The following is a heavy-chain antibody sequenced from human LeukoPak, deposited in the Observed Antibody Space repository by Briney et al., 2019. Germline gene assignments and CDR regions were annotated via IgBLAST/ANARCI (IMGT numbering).Heavy chain of an antibody. J-gene: IGHJ4*02. D-gene: IGHD1-26*01. Sequence: SETLSLTCTVSGGSMFSYYWTWIRQPPGKGLEWVGYISYSGSTNYNPALKSRVTISADTSKNQFSLRLSSVTAADTAVYYCARVRRVGAPPGDYWGQGTLVTVSS. V-gene: IGHV4-59*01. CDR2: ISYSGST. CDR3: ARVRRVGAPPGDY. CDR1: GGSMFSYY.